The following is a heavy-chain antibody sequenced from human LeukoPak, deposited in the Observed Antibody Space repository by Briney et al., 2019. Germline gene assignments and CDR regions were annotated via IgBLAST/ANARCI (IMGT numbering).Heavy chain of an antibody. CDR3: ARLAGGSYSDY. D-gene: IGHD1-26*01. V-gene: IGHV3-64*01. J-gene: IGHJ4*02. CDR1: GFTFSSYA. Sequence: GGSLRLSCAASGFTFSSYAMNWVRQAPGKGLEYVSSISYNGGSTYYANSVRGRFTISRDNSKNTLYLQMGSLRAEDMAVYYCARLAGGSYSDYWGQGILVTVSS. CDR2: ISYNGGST.